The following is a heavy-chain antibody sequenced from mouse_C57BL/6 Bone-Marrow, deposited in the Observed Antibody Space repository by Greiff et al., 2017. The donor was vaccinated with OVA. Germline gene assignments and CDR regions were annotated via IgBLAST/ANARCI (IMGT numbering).Heavy chain of an antibody. CDR3: ARPLYYYGSSSFDY. CDR2: IYPGSGST. J-gene: IGHJ2*01. CDR1: GYTFTSYW. V-gene: IGHV1-55*01. D-gene: IGHD1-1*01. Sequence: QVQLQQPGAELVKPGASVKMSCKASGYTFTSYWITWVKQRPGQGLEWIGDIYPGSGSTNYNEKFKSKATLTVDTSSSTAYMQLSSLTSEDSAVYYCARPLYYYGSSSFDYWGQGTTLTVSS.